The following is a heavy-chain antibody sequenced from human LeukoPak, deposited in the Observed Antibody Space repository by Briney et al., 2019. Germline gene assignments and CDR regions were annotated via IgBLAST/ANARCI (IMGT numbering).Heavy chain of an antibody. V-gene: IGHV3-9*01. Sequence: GGSLRLSCAASGFNIDDYAMHWVRQAPGKGLEWVSGISWNSGSIGYADSVKGRFTISRDNAKNSLYLQMNSLRAEDTAVYYCVKDLSSRGYSGYFDYWGQGTLVTVSS. D-gene: IGHD5-12*01. J-gene: IGHJ4*02. CDR1: GFNIDDYA. CDR2: ISWNSGSI. CDR3: VKDLSSRGYSGYFDY.